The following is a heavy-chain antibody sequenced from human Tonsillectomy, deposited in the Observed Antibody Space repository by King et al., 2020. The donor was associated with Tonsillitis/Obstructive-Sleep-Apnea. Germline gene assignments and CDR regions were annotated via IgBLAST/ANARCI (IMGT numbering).Heavy chain of an antibody. D-gene: IGHD6-19*01. J-gene: IGHJ3*02. CDR2: ISWNSGSL. Sequence: VQLVESGGGLVQPGRSLRLSCVASGFTFEDYAMYWVRPAPGKGLEWVSGISWNSGSLAYADSVKGRFTISRDNAKNSLYLQMNSLRAEDTALYYCAKDLIIAVSGTPGDAFDIWGQGTMVTVSS. V-gene: IGHV3-9*01. CDR3: AKDLIIAVSGTPGDAFDI. CDR1: GFTFEDYA.